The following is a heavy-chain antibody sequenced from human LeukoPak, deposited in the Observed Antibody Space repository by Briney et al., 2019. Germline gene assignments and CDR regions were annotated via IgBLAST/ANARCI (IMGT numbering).Heavy chain of an antibody. CDR1: GGSISSYY. CDR2: IYYSGST. D-gene: IGHD3-3*01. CDR3: ARGHGEWLSPYYFDY. V-gene: IGHV4-59*01. J-gene: IGHJ4*02. Sequence: SETLSLTCTVSGGSISSYYWNWIRQPPGKGLEWIGYIYYSGSTNYNPSLKSRVTISVDTSKNQFSLKLSSVTAADTAVYYCARGHGEWLSPYYFDYWGQGTLVTVSS.